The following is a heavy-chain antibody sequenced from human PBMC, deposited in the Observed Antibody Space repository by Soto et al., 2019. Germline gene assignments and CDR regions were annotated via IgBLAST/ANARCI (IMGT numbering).Heavy chain of an antibody. J-gene: IGHJ3*02. D-gene: IGHD2-2*03. V-gene: IGHV3-33*01. CDR2: IWYDGSNK. Sequence: QVQLVESGGDVVQPGRSLRLSCAASGFTFSSYGMHWVRQAPGKGLEWVAVIWYDGSNKYYADSVKGRFTISRDNSKNTLYLQMNSLRAEDTAVYYCARPLGYCSSTSCPNDAFDIWGQGTMVTVSS. CDR3: ARPLGYCSSTSCPNDAFDI. CDR1: GFTFSSYG.